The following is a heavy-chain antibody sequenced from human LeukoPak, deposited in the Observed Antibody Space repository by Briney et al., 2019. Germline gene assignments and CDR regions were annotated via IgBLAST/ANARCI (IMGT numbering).Heavy chain of an antibody. Sequence: GGTLRLSCAASGFTFSSHGMNWVRQAPGKGLEWVSGISPSGGITYYTDSVKGRFTISRDNSKNTLYLQMNSLRAEDTAVYYCARSPAAGLFDYWGQGTLVTVSS. V-gene: IGHV3-23*01. CDR2: ISPSGGIT. CDR3: ARSPAAGLFDY. J-gene: IGHJ4*02. CDR1: GFTFSSHG. D-gene: IGHD6-13*01.